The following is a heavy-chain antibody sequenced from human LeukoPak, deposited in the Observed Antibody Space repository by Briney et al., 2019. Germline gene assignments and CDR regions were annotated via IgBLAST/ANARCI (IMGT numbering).Heavy chain of an antibody. CDR1: GFTFSSYA. J-gene: IGHJ4*02. CDR2: ISGSGGST. Sequence: GGSLRLSCAASGFTFSSYAMSWVRQAPGKGLEWVSAISGSGGSTYYADSVKGRFTISRDNSKNTLYLQMNSLRAEDTAVYYCAKGVYYYDSSDSYYFDYWGQGTLVTVSS. V-gene: IGHV3-23*01. CDR3: AKGVYYYDSSDSYYFDY. D-gene: IGHD3-22*01.